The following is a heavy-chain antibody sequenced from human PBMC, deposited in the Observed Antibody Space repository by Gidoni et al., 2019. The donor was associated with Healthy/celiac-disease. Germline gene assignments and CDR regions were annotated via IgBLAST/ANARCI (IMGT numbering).Heavy chain of an antibody. J-gene: IGHJ5*02. CDR1: GVSFSGYY. D-gene: IGHD4-17*01. CDR2: INHSGST. V-gene: IGHV4-34*01. Sequence: QVQLQQCGAGLLKPSETLSLTCAFYGVSFSGYYWSWIRQPPGKGLEWIGEINHSGSTNYNPSLKSRVTISVDTSKNQFSLKLSSVTAADTAVYYCARGYYGDHGGWFDPWGQGTLVTVSS. CDR3: ARGYYGDHGGWFDP.